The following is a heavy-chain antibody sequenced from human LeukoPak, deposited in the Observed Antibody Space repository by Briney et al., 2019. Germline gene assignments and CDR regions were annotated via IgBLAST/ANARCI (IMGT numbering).Heavy chain of an antibody. Sequence: SETLSLTCAVYGGSFSGYYWSWIRQPPGKGLEWIGEINHSGSTNYNPSLKSRVTISVDTSKNQFFLKLSSVTAADTAVYYCARRRSSLSGYYYMDVWGKGTTVTVSS. D-gene: IGHD6-6*01. V-gene: IGHV4-34*01. CDR2: INHSGST. J-gene: IGHJ6*03. CDR1: GGSFSGYY. CDR3: ARRRSSLSGYYYMDV.